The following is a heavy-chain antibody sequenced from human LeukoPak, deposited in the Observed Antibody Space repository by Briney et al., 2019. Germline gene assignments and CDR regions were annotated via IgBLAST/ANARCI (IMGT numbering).Heavy chain of an antibody. Sequence: GGSLSLSCAASGFTVSSNYMSWVRQAPGKGLEWVSVIYSGGSTYYADSVKGRFTISRDNSKNTLYLQMNSLRAEDTAVYYCARDRGPRTGFMVREAYDYWGQGTLVTVSS. J-gene: IGHJ4*02. CDR1: GFTVSSNY. CDR2: IYSGGST. CDR3: ARDRGPRTGFMVREAYDY. D-gene: IGHD3-10*01. V-gene: IGHV3-53*01.